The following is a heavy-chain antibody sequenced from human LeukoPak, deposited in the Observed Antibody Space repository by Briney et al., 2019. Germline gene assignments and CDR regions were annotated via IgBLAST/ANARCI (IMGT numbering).Heavy chain of an antibody. CDR3: ARGRPGATMIVVVILDY. CDR1: GGSISSYY. J-gene: IGHJ4*02. Sequence: SETLSLTCTVSGGSISSYYWSWIRQPPGKGLEWIGEINHSGSTNYNPSLKSRVTISVDTSKNQFSLKLSSVTAADTAVYYCARGRPGATMIVVVILDYWGQGTLVTVSS. CDR2: INHSGST. V-gene: IGHV4-34*01. D-gene: IGHD3-22*01.